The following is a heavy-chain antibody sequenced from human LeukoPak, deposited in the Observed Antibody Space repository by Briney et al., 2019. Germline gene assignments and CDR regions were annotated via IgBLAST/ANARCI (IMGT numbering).Heavy chain of an antibody. D-gene: IGHD1-26*01. Sequence: GGSLRLSCAASGFTIICYNMHWVRQAPGKGLEWVSSISGSSNFIYYTDSVKGRFTISRDNAKNSLYLQMNSMRADDTAVYYCARVGGELLPLDYWGRGTLVTVSS. CDR1: GFTIICYN. CDR2: ISGSSNFI. V-gene: IGHV3-21*01. CDR3: ARVGGELLPLDY. J-gene: IGHJ4*02.